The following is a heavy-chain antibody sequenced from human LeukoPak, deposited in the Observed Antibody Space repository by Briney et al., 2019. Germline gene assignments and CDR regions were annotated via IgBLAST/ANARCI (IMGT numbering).Heavy chain of an antibody. CDR1: GYTFTGYY. J-gene: IGHJ6*02. CDR3: ARIPPPYCSSTSCYVYYYGLDV. V-gene: IGHV1-46*01. CDR2: INPSGGST. D-gene: IGHD2-2*01. Sequence: ASVKVSCKASGYTFTGYYIHWVRQAPGQGLEWMGIINPSGGSTTYAQKFQGRVTMTRDTSTSTVYMELSSLRSEDTAVYYCARIPPPYCSSTSCYVYYYGLDVWGQGTTVTVSS.